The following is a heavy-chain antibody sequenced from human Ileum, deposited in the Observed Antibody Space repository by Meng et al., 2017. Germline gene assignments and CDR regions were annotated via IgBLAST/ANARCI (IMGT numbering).Heavy chain of an antibody. V-gene: IGHV4-39*07. CDR2: IYHSGTT. CDR1: GGSISSSSHY. J-gene: IGHJ4*02. Sequence: SETLSPTCSVSGGSISSSSHYWVWIRQSPGKGLEWIVSIYHSGTTYYNPSLKSRVTMSVDTSQNQFSLKMTSVTAADTALYYCARNQVSRPPDYWGQGTLVTVSS. CDR3: ARNQVSRPPDY.